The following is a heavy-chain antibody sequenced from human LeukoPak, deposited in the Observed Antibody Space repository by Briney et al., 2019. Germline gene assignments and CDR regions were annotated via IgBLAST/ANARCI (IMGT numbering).Heavy chain of an antibody. V-gene: IGHV4-39*01. D-gene: IGHD4-17*01. Sequence: PSETLSLTCTVSGGSISSSSYYWGWIRPPPGKGLEWIGSIYYSGSTYYNPSLKSRVTISVDTSKNQFSLKLSSVTAADTAVYYCARPYGDYDDYWGQGTLVTVSS. J-gene: IGHJ4*02. CDR2: IYYSGST. CDR3: ARPYGDYDDY. CDR1: GGSISSSSYY.